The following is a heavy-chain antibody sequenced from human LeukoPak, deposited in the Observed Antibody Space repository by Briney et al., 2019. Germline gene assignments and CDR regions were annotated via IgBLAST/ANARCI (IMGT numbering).Heavy chain of an antibody. J-gene: IGHJ4*02. V-gene: IGHV5-51*01. CDR2: IYPGDSDT. CDR1: GYTFTTYW. D-gene: IGHD6-13*01. Sequence: GESLKISCQGSGYTFTTYWIGWVRQMPGKGLEWMGIIYPGDSDTRYSPSFQGQVTISADKSISTAYLQWSSLKASDTAMYYCARSHSSWAYFDSWGQGTLVTVSS. CDR3: ARSHSSWAYFDS.